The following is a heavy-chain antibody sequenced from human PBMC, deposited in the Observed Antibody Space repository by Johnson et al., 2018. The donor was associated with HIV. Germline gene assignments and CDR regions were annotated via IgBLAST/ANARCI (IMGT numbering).Heavy chain of an antibody. D-gene: IGHD2-8*01. J-gene: IGHJ3*02. CDR1: GFTVSSNY. V-gene: IGHV3-66*03. CDR3: ARDQNIVLMVYAAPGAFDI. CDR2: IYSDGGT. Sequence: VQLVESGGGLIQPGGSLRLSCAASGFTVSSNYMSLVRQAPGKGLEWVSVIYSDGGTYYADSVQGRFTLSRDNSKNTLYLQMNSLRAEDTAVYYCARDQNIVLMVYAAPGAFDIWGQGTTVTVSS.